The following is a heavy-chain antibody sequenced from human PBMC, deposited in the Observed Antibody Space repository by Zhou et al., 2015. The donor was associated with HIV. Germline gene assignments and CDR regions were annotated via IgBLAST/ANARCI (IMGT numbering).Heavy chain of an antibody. D-gene: IGHD3-22*01. CDR2: IVPNFGTA. V-gene: IGHV1-69*01. Sequence: QVQLVQSGAEVKKPGASVKVSCKASGGTFSRYGITWVRQAPGQGLEWMGGIVPNFGTANNAQKFQGRVTITADESTSTTYMELISLRSEDTAVYYCARGARQMPDSSPLEAAFDIWGQGTMVTVSS. CDR1: GGTFSRYG. J-gene: IGHJ3*02. CDR3: ARGARQMPDSSPLEAAFDI.